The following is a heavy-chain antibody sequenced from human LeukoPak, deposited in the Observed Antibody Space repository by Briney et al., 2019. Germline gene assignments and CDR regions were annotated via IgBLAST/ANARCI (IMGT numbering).Heavy chain of an antibody. CDR1: GYTFTSYA. D-gene: IGHD1-26*01. CDR3: ARVGGIVGATDY. CDR2: INAGNGNT. Sequence: GASVKVSCKASGYTFTSYAMHWVRQAPGQRLEWMGWINAGNGNTKYSQKFQGRVTITRDTSASTAYMELSSLRSEDTAVYYCARVGGIVGATDYWGQGTLVTVSS. V-gene: IGHV1-3*01. J-gene: IGHJ4*02.